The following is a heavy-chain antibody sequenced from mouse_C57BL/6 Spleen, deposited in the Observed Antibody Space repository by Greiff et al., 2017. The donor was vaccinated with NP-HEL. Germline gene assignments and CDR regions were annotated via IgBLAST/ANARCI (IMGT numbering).Heavy chain of an antibody. D-gene: IGHD2-3*01. CDR3: ARRGMVKAMDY. CDR2: IDPSDSYT. J-gene: IGHJ4*01. Sequence: VQLQQSGAELVMPGASVKLSCKASGYTFTSYWMHWVKQRPGQGLEWIGEIDPSDSYTNYNQKFKGKSTLTVDKSSSTAYMQLSSLTSEDSAVYYCARRGMVKAMDYWGQGTSVTVSS. V-gene: IGHV1-69*01. CDR1: GYTFTSYW.